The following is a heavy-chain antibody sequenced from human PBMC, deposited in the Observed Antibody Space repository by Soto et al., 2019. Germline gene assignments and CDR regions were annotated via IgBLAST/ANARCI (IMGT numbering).Heavy chain of an antibody. CDR3: AREQVGAPPDFDY. CDR2: INHSGST. CDR1: GGSFSGYY. Sequence: ETLSLTCAVYGGSFSGYYWSWIRQPPGKGLEWIGEINHSGSTNYNPSLKSRVTISVDTSKNQFSLKLSSVTAADTAVYYCAREQVGAPPDFDYWGQGTLVTVSS. D-gene: IGHD1-26*01. V-gene: IGHV4-34*01. J-gene: IGHJ4*02.